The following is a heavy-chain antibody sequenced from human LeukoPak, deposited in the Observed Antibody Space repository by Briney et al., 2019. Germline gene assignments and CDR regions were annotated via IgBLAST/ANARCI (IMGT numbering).Heavy chain of an antibody. V-gene: IGHV5-51*01. J-gene: IGHJ4*02. CDR1: GYRFTTYW. CDR3: ARSPWELHTGGDY. D-gene: IGHD1-26*01. Sequence: GESLKISCDGLGYRFTTYWVAWVRQMPGKGLEWMGIIYPGDSDTRYSPSFQGQVTISADKSISTAYLQWSSLKASDTAMYYCARSPWELHTGGDYWGPGTLVTVSS. CDR2: IYPGDSDT.